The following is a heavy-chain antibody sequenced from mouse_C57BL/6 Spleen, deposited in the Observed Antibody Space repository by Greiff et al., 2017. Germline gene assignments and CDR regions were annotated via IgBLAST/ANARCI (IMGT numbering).Heavy chain of an antibody. CDR1: GFTFSDYY. J-gene: IGHJ2*01. Sequence: EVKLMESGGGLVQPGVSLKLSCAASGFTFSDYYMYWVRQTPEKRLEWVAYISNGGGSTYYPDTVKGRFTISRDNAKNTLYLQMSRLKSEDTAMYYCARRTGTGGFDYWGQGTTLTVSS. CDR2: ISNGGGST. V-gene: IGHV5-12*01. CDR3: ARRTGTGGFDY. D-gene: IGHD4-1*01.